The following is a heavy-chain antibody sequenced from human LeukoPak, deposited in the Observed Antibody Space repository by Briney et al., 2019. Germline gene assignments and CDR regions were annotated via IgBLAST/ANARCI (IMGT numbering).Heavy chain of an antibody. J-gene: IGHJ4*02. V-gene: IGHV3-7*01. CDR1: GFTFRNYW. Sequence: HGGSLRLSCAASGFTFRNYWMSWVRQAPGNGLEWVGNINQDGSVKFYVDSVKGRFTISRDNAKSSLYLQMNSLRAEDTAVYYCATSRDSSGVDWGQGNLVTVSS. CDR2: INQDGSVK. CDR3: ATSRDSSGVD. D-gene: IGHD3-22*01.